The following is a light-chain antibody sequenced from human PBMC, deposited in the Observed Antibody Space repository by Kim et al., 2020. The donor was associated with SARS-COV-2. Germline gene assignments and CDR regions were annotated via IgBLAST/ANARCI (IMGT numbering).Light chain of an antibody. Sequence: SVSITCTGTTSEVVANNHVSWYQQHPCKAPKLMIYYVRDRPSGVPDRFSCSKSGNTASLTISGLQAEDEADYYCCADADSSTSYVFGTGTKVTVL. CDR2: YVR. J-gene: IGLJ1*01. V-gene: IGLV2-11*01. CDR1: TSEVVANNH. CDR3: CADADSSTSYV.